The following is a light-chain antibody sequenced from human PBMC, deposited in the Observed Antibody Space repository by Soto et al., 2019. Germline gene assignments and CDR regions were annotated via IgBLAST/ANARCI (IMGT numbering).Light chain of an antibody. CDR3: QHYSSLTRT. V-gene: IGKV3-20*01. Sequence: EVVLTQSPCTLSLSPGDTATLSCRATQSISSGYLAWYQQKPGQAPRLLIYGASIRANGIPDRFSGIGSGADFTLTITGLQPDDFAVYYCQHYSSLTRTFGQGTKVEIK. CDR1: QSISSGY. J-gene: IGKJ1*01. CDR2: GAS.